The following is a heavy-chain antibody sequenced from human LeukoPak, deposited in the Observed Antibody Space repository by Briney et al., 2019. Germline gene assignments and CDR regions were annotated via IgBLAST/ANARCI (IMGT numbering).Heavy chain of an antibody. CDR2: IKQDGSQK. CDR3: ARDWFDGDYDRFDY. Sequence: PGGSLRLSCAASGFTFSSYWMSWFRQAPGKGLEWVANIKQDGSQKFSVDSVKGRFTISRDNAKNSLYLQMNSLRVEDTAVYYCARDWFDGDYDRFDYWGQGTLVTVSS. D-gene: IGHD4-17*01. V-gene: IGHV3-7*03. CDR1: GFTFSSYW. J-gene: IGHJ4*02.